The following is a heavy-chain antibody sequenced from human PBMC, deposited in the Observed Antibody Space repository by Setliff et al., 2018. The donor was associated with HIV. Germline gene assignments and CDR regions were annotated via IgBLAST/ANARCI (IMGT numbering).Heavy chain of an antibody. CDR3: ARDMMYHYDRSGSFGWFGP. V-gene: IGHV4-39*07. CDR1: GDSISTSTYY. Sequence: SETLSLTCAVSGDSISTSTYYWGWIRQPPGKGLEWIGSIYYSGSTYYNPSLKSRVTISVDTSKNQISLKLSSVTAADTAVYYCARDMMYHYDRSGSFGWFGPWGQGTQVTVSS. J-gene: IGHJ5*02. CDR2: IYYSGST. D-gene: IGHD3-22*01.